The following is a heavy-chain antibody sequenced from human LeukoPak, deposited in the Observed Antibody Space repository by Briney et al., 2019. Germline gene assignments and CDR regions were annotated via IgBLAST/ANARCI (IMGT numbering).Heavy chain of an antibody. Sequence: GASVKVSCKASGYTFSTYGITWVRQAPGQGLEWMGWISTHNGNTDYAQKFQGRVTMTTDTSTSTAYMELRSLRSDDTAVYFCAKARLATAGPSFDNWGQGTLVTVSS. CDR3: AKARLATAGPSFDN. D-gene: IGHD6-13*01. CDR2: ISTHNGNT. J-gene: IGHJ4*02. V-gene: IGHV1-18*01. CDR1: GYTFSTYG.